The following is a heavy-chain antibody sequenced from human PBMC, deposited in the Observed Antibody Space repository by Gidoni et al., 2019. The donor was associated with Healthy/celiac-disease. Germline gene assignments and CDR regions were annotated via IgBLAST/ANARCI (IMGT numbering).Heavy chain of an antibody. D-gene: IGHD4-17*01. CDR3: AKAQQGYDYGDYVAFGLDY. J-gene: IGHJ4*02. V-gene: IGHV3-23*01. CDR1: GFTFSSYA. CDR2: ISGSGGST. Sequence: EVQLLESGGGLVQPGGSLRLSCAASGFTFSSYAMSWVRQAPGKGLGWVSAISGSGGSTYYADSVKGRFTISRDNSNNTLYLQMNSLRAEDTAVYYCAKAQQGYDYGDYVAFGLDYWGQGTLVTVSS.